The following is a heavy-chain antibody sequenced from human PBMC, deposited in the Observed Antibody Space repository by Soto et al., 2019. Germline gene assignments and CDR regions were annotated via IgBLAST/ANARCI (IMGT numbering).Heavy chain of an antibody. D-gene: IGHD3-3*02. CDR1: GFTFSSYA. CDR3: AKELAIIGKGAFDM. Sequence: EVHLLESGGGLVQPGGSLTLSCAASGFTFSSYAMSWVRQAPGKGLEWVSAISGGGGDSTYYADSVKGRLIISKDNSKNTLYLQMSSLRAEDTAVHYCAKELAIIGKGAFDMWGQGTMVTVSS. J-gene: IGHJ3*02. V-gene: IGHV3-23*01. CDR2: ISGGGGDST.